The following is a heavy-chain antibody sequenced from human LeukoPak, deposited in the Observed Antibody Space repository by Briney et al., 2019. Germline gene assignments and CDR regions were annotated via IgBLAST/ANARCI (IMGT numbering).Heavy chain of an antibody. Sequence: GGSLRLSCAASGFTFSSSAMSWVRQAPGKGLEWVSSISGSGSGGSTYYADSVKGRFTISRDNSKNTLYLQMNSLRAEDTAVYYCARSDWFDPWGQGTLVIVSS. CDR2: ISGSGSGGST. V-gene: IGHV3-23*01. J-gene: IGHJ5*02. D-gene: IGHD2-21*01. CDR1: GFTFSSSA. CDR3: ARSDWFDP.